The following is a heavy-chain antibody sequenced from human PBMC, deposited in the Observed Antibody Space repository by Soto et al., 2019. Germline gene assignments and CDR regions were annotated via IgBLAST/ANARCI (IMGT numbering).Heavy chain of an antibody. J-gene: IGHJ1*01. V-gene: IGHV3-30*03. CDR1: GFSFSYYA. CDR3: ASPYCSGGSCYLTEYFQY. D-gene: IGHD2-15*01. CDR2: IAYDSIKK. Sequence: QVQLVESGGGVVQPGRSVRLSCAASGFSFSYYAMHWVRQAPGKGLERVAVIAYDSIKKYYADSVKGRFTISRDNSKNKMYLQMNSLRDDDTAVYYCASPYCSGGSCYLTEYFQYWGQGTLVTVSS.